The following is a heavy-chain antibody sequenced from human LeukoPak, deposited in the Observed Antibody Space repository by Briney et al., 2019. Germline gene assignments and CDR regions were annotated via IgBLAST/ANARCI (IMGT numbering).Heavy chain of an antibody. D-gene: IGHD3-10*02. CDR1: GFSFSSYE. CDR2: ISSSGSTI. V-gene: IGHV3-48*03. J-gene: IGHJ6*04. CDR3: AELGITMIGGV. Sequence: SGGSLTLSCAVSGFSFSSYEMNWVRQAPGEGLEWVSYISSSGSTIFYADSVEGRLPIPRQNAKKSLYLQMNSLRGEDTAVYYCAELGITMIGGVWGKGTTITISS.